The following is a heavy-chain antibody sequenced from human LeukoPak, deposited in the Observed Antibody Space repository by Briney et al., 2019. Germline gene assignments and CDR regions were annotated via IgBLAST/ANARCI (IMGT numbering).Heavy chain of an antibody. CDR2: ISYDGSNK. Sequence: GRSLRLSCAASGFTFSSYAMHWVRQAPGKGLEWVAVISYDGSNKYYADSVKGRFTISRDNSKNTLYLQMNSLRAEDTSVYYCAKDLGDSGPTPDSDYWGQGTLVTVSS. CDR3: AKDLGDSGPTPDSDY. CDR1: GFTFSSYA. J-gene: IGHJ4*02. V-gene: IGHV3-30-3*01. D-gene: IGHD1-26*01.